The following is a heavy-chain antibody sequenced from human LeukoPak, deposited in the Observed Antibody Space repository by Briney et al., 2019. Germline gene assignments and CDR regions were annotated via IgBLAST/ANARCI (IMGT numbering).Heavy chain of an antibody. J-gene: IGHJ6*02. V-gene: IGHV3-23*01. CDR1: GFTFSSYA. CDR2: MSGSGGST. Sequence: GGSLRLSCAASGFTFSSYAMSWVRQAPGKGLVWVSSMSGSGGSTYYADSAKGRFTISRDDSKNTLYLQMNSLRAEDTAVYYCARVRYGELDVWGQGTTVTVSS. D-gene: IGHD4-17*01. CDR3: ARVRYGELDV.